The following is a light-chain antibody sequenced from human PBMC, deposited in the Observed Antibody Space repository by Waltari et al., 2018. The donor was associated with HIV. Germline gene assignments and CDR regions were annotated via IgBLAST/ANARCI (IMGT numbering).Light chain of an antibody. CDR2: EVN. J-gene: IGLJ3*02. V-gene: IGLV2-23*02. Sequence: QSALTQPATVSGSLGQSISISCSGSSSDLGLYNLFSWYQVSPGKAPKLIIHEVNKRPSGVSNRFSGSKSGNTASLTISGLQAEDEADYYCCSYAGSSNWVFGGGTKVTVL. CDR1: SSDLGLYNL. CDR3: CSYAGSSNWV.